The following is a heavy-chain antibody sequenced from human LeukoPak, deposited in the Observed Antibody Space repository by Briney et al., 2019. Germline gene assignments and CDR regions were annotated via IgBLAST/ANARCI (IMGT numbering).Heavy chain of an antibody. CDR2: MDPNSGNT. Sequence: ASVKVSCKASGYTFTSYDINWVRQATGQGLEWMGWMDPNSGNTGYAQKFQGRVTMTRNTSISTAYMELSSLRSEDTAVYYCARGLRWFGESYDYWGQGTLVTVSS. CDR3: ARGLRWFGESYDY. J-gene: IGHJ4*02. D-gene: IGHD3-10*01. V-gene: IGHV1-8*01. CDR1: GYTFTSYD.